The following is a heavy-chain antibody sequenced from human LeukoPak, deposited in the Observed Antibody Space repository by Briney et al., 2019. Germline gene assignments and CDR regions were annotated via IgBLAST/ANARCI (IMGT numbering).Heavy chain of an antibody. D-gene: IGHD2-2*01. CDR2: IIPIFGTA. CDR3: ARESAVPAAIRFDKSYYFDY. J-gene: IGHJ4*02. V-gene: IGHV1-69*05. Sequence: ASVKVSCKASGGTFSSYAISWVRQAPGQGLEWMGGIIPIFGTANYAQKFQGRVTITTGESTSTAYMELSSLRSEDTAVYYCARESAVPAAIRFDKSYYFDYWGQGTLVTVSS. CDR1: GGTFSSYA.